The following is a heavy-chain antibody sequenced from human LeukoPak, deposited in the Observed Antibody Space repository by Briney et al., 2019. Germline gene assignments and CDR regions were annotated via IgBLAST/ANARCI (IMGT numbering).Heavy chain of an antibody. J-gene: IGHJ3*01. CDR2: LSYTGRT. CDR3: ARLVYNDNSGDPHTFDV. D-gene: IGHD3-22*01. V-gene: IGHV4-59*11. CDR1: CGSLSGPY. Sequence: AESLSLICTVACGSLSGPYWRWVRQPPGKRRESLGYLSYTGRTKYNLFFQSRVTISIDPSKSQFSLELTSVHSADTAVYFCARLVYNDNSGDPHTFDVWGQGTTVIVSS.